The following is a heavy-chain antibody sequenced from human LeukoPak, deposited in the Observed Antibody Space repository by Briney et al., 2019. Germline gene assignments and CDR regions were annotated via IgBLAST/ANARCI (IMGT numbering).Heavy chain of an antibody. Sequence: SETLSLTCTVSGGSISGYYWSWIRQPAGKGLEWIGRIYTSGSTNYNPSLKSRVTMSVDRSKKQFSLKLSSVTAGDTAVYYCARDGWTNSLDYWGQGTLVTVSS. V-gene: IGHV4-4*07. D-gene: IGHD2-2*03. CDR1: GGSISGYY. CDR2: IYTSGST. CDR3: ARDGWTNSLDY. J-gene: IGHJ4*02.